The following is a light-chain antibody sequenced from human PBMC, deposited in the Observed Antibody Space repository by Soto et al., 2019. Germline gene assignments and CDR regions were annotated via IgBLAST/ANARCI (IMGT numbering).Light chain of an antibody. J-gene: IGKJ1*01. CDR2: WAS. CDR1: XSVXYSSNNKNY. Sequence: DIVMTQSPDSLAVXXGXXXXIXXXSXXSVXYSSNNKNYLAWYQQKPGQPPKALIYWASTRESGVPDRFSGSGSGTDFTLTISSLQAEDVAVYYCQQYNNWPRTFGQGTKVDIK. CDR3: QQYNNWPRT. V-gene: IGKV4-1*01.